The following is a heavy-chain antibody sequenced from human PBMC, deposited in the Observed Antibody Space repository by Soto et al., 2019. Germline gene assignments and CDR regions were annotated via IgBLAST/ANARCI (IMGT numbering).Heavy chain of an antibody. CDR1: GGSVSSGSYY. D-gene: IGHD3-10*01. CDR3: ARDPRIKLHNFDY. V-gene: IGHV4-61*01. CDR2: IYYSGST. J-gene: IGHJ4*02. Sequence: SETLSLSCTFSGGSVSSGSYYWSWIRQPAGKGLEWIGYIYYSGSTNYNPSLKSRVTISVDPSKNQFSLKLSSVTAADTAVYYCARDPRIKLHNFDYWGQGTLVTVS.